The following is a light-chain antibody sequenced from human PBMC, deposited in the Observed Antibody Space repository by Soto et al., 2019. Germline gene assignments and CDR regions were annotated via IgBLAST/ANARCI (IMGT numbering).Light chain of an antibody. CDR3: NSYRASSTTHYV. J-gene: IGLJ1*01. CDR2: DVS. CDR1: SSDVGGYNY. V-gene: IGLV2-14*03. Sequence: QSVLTQPASLSGSTRQSITISCTRTSSDVGGYNYVSWYQQHPGKAPKLVIYDVSNRPSGVSNRFSGSKSGNTASLTISGLQAEDEADYYCNSYRASSTTHYVFGTGTKVTVL.